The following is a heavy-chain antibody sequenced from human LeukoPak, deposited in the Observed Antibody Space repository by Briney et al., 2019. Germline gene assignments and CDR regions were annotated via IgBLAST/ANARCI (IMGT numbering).Heavy chain of an antibody. CDR3: ARDGPRDSGSYYGAWFDP. V-gene: IGHV4-38-2*02. J-gene: IGHJ5*02. CDR2: IYHSGST. D-gene: IGHD1-26*01. Sequence: SETLSLTCTVSGYSISSGYYWGWIRQPPGKGLEWIGSIYHSGSTYYNPSLKSRVTISVDTSKNQFSLKLSSVTAADTAVYYCARDGPRDSGSYYGAWFDPWGQGTLVTVSS. CDR1: GYSISSGYY.